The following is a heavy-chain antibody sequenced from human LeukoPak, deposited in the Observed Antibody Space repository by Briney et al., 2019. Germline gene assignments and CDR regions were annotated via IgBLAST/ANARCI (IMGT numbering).Heavy chain of an antibody. D-gene: IGHD6-19*01. CDR1: GFTVNSYS. V-gene: IGHV3-48*02. J-gene: IGHJ4*02. CDR2: FGWSGTTI. Sequence: GGSLRLSCVASGFTVNSYSMNWVRQAPGKGLEWVSYFGWSGTTIYYADSVKGRFTISRDSARNSLYLQMNSLRDGDSAVYYCARDSGSGWSNDYWGQGTLVTVSS. CDR3: ARDSGSGWSNDY.